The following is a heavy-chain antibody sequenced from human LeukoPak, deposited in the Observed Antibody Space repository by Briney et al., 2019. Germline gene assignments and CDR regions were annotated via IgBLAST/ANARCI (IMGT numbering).Heavy chain of an antibody. CDR1: GVSISSNGYY. V-gene: IGHV4-39*01. D-gene: IGHD1-26*01. CDR3: ARRSGTYHAFDI. Sequence: PSETLSLTCTVSGVSISSNGYYWGWIRQPPGKGLEWIGSFYYTGSTFYSPSLKSRVTISVDTSKNQFSLKLSSVTAADTAVYYCARRSGTYHAFDIWGQGTMVTVSS. J-gene: IGHJ3*02. CDR2: FYYTGST.